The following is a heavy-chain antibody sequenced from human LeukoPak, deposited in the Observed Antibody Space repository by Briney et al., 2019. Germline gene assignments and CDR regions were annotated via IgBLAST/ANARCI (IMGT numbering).Heavy chain of an antibody. CDR3: ARAAYDFWSGYHDY. CDR2: ISAYNGNT. V-gene: IGHV1-18*01. D-gene: IGHD3-3*01. J-gene: IGHJ4*02. Sequence: GASVKVSCKASGYTFTSYGISWVRQAPGQGLEWMGWISAYNGNTNYAQKLQGRVTMTTDTSTSTAYMELSRLRSDDTAVYYCARAAYDFWSGYHDYWGQGTLVTVSS. CDR1: GYTFTSYG.